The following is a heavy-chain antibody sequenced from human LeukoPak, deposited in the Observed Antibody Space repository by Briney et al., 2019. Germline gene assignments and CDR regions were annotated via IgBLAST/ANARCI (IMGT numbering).Heavy chain of an antibody. CDR3: ARDRVSVAVAGTSDY. D-gene: IGHD6-19*01. CDR2: ISYSGST. J-gene: IGHJ4*02. V-gene: IGHV4-39*07. Sequence: SETLSLTCTVSGGSISSSDYYWGWIRQPPGKGLEWIGSISYSGSTYYNPSLKSRVTISVDTSKNQFSLKLSSVTAADTAVYYCARDRVSVAVAGTSDYWGQGTLVTVSS. CDR1: GGSISSSDYY.